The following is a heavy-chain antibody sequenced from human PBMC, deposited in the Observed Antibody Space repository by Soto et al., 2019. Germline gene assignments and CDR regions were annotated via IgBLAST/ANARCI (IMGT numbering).Heavy chain of an antibody. CDR3: AKDLTLFGVVMGWY. Sequence: EVQLLESGGGLVQPGGSLRLSCAASGFTFSSYAMSWVRQAPGKGLEWVSAISGSGGSTYYADSVKGRFTISRDNSKNTLYLQMNSLRAKDTAVYYCAKDLTLFGVVMGWYWGQGTLVTVSS. CDR2: ISGSGGST. CDR1: GFTFSSYA. J-gene: IGHJ4*02. V-gene: IGHV3-23*01. D-gene: IGHD3-3*01.